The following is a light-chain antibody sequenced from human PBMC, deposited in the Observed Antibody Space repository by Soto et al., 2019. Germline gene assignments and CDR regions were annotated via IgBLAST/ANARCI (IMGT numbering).Light chain of an antibody. CDR2: GAS. Sequence: VITQSPAILSLSPGERVTLSCRASQSVSTNVAWYQQIPGQTPRLLIYGASTRATGIPVRFSGSGSGTDFTLTISCLQSEDFATYYCQQYYSFPRTFGQGTKVDI. J-gene: IGKJ1*01. CDR3: QQYYSFPRT. V-gene: IGKV3-15*01. CDR1: QSVSTN.